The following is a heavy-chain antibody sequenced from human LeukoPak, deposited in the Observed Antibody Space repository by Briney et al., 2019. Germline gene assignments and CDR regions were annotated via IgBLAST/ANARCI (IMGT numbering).Heavy chain of an antibody. D-gene: IGHD3-22*01. CDR2: IRYDGSNK. V-gene: IGHV3-30*02. CDR1: GFTFSSYG. J-gene: IGHJ4*02. Sequence: GSLRLSCAASGFTFSSYGMHWVRQAPGKGLEWVAFIRYDGSNKYYADSVKGRFTISRDNSKNTLYLQMNSLRAEDTAVYYCAKEVADYYDSSGDDYWGQGTLVTVSS. CDR3: AKEVADYYDSSGDDY.